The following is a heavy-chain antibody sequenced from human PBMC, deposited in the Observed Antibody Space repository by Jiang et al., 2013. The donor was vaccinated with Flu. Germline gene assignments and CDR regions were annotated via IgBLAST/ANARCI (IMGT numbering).Heavy chain of an antibody. CDR3: ARGDSSSWPLGFGY. V-gene: IGHV4-31*02. D-gene: IGHD6-13*01. J-gene: IGHJ4*02. Sequence: LKSRVTISVDTSKNQFSLKLSSVTAADTAVYYCARGDSSSWPLGFGYWGQGTLVTVSS.